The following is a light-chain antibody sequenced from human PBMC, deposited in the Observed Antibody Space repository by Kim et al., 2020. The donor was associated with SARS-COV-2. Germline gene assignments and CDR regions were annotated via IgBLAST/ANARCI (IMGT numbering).Light chain of an antibody. CDR3: QQRSNWPPLT. Sequence: EIVLTQSPATLSLSPGERDALACRASQSVSSYLAWYQQRPGQAPRLLIYDASNKPTGIPARFSGSGSGTDFTLTINSLEPEDSAVFYCQQRSNWPPLTFGGGTKVDIK. CDR2: DAS. V-gene: IGKV3-11*01. J-gene: IGKJ4*02. CDR1: QSVSSY.